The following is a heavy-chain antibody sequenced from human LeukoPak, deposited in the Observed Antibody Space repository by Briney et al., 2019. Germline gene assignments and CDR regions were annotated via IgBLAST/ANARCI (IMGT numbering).Heavy chain of an antibody. CDR3: ARDAEAVAGIYYYYYGMDV. D-gene: IGHD6-19*01. Sequence: GGSLRLSCAASGFTFSSYSMNWVRQAPGKGLKWVSSISSSSSYIYYADSAKGRFTISRDNAKNSLYLQMNSLRAEDTAVYYCARDAEAVAGIYYYYYGMDVWGQGTTVTVSS. V-gene: IGHV3-21*01. CDR2: ISSSSSYI. CDR1: GFTFSSYS. J-gene: IGHJ6*02.